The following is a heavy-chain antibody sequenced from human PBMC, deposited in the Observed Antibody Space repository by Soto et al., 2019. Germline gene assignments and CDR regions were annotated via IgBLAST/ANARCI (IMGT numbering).Heavy chain of an antibody. CDR3: ARHEWSSSWYYGMDV. D-gene: IGHD6-13*01. CDR1: GYSFTSYW. J-gene: IGHJ6*02. V-gene: IGHV5-10-1*01. Sequence: LGESLKISCKGSGYSFTSYWISWVRQMPGKGLEWMGRIDPSDSYTNYSPSFQGHVTISADKSISTAYLQWSSLKDSDTAMYYCARHEWSSSWYYGMDVWGQGTTVTVSS. CDR2: IDPSDSYT.